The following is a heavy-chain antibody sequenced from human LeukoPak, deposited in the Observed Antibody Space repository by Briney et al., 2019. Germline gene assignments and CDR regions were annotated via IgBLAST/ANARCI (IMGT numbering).Heavy chain of an antibody. D-gene: IGHD3-10*01. CDR3: AAGPMVRGLYYYYYGMDV. J-gene: IGHJ6*02. CDR2: FDPEDGET. Sequence: ASVKVSCTVSGYTLTELSMHWVRQAPGKGLEWMGGFDPEDGETIYAQKFQGRVTMTEDTSTDTAYMELSSLRSEDTAVYYCAAGPMVRGLYYYYYGMDVWGQGTTVTVSS. CDR1: GYTLTELS. V-gene: IGHV1-24*01.